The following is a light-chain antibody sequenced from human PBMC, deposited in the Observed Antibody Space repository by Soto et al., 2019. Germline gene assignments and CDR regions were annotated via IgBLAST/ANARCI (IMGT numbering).Light chain of an antibody. CDR3: QQLNSYPLT. J-gene: IGKJ4*01. CDR1: QGISSY. CDR2: AAS. V-gene: IGKV1-9*01. Sequence: DIQLTQSPSFLSASVGDRVTITCRASQGISSYLAWYQQKPGKAPRLLIYAASTLQSGVPSRFSGSGAGIELTLTISSLQPEDVANYYGQQLNSYPLTFGGGTKVAIK.